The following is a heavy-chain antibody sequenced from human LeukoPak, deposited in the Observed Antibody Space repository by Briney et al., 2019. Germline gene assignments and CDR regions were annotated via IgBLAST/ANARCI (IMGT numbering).Heavy chain of an antibody. CDR3: ARDAYGDYPEYFQH. CDR2: ISSSSSYI. Sequence: GGSLRLSCAASGFTFSSYSMNWVRQAPGKGLEWVSSISSSSSYIYYADSVKGRFTISRDNAKNSLYLQVNSLRAEDTAVYYCARDAYGDYPEYFQHWGQGTLVTVSS. V-gene: IGHV3-21*01. D-gene: IGHD4-17*01. CDR1: GFTFSSYS. J-gene: IGHJ1*01.